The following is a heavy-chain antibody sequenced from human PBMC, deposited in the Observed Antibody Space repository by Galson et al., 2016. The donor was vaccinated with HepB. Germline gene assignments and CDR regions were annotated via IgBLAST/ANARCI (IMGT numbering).Heavy chain of an antibody. CDR3: ARDGESGSYDV. D-gene: IGHD1-26*01. V-gene: IGHV3-53*01. J-gene: IGHJ4*02. Sequence: SLRLSCAASGFSLSSNYMSWIRQTPGQGLEWISVLYSSGSTFYADSVKGRFTTSRDNSKNTLYLQLDSLRGNDTAIYYCARDGESGSYDVWGQGTLVSVSS. CDR1: GFSLSSNY. CDR2: LYSSGST.